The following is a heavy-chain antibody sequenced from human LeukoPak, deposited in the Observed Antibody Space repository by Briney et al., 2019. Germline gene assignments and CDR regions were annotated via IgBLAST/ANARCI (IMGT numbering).Heavy chain of an antibody. V-gene: IGHV3-7*01. CDR1: GFTFSDYY. Sequence: PGGSLRLSCAASGFTFSDYYMSWIRQAPGKGLEWVANVNQDGSVKHYVDSVKGRFTITRDNADNSLSLQMNSLRTDDTAVYYCVREEGIDGSGYYYVLGSWGQGTLVTVSS. CDR2: VNQDGSVK. J-gene: IGHJ4*02. D-gene: IGHD3-22*01. CDR3: VREEGIDGSGYYYVLGS.